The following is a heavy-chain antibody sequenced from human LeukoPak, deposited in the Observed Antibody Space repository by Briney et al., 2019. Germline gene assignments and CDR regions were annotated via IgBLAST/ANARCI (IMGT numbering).Heavy chain of an antibody. CDR3: AKDGLEPFDY. CDR1: GFTFDDYT. V-gene: IGHV3-43*01. CDR2: ISWDGGST. Sequence: PGGSLRLSCAASGFTFDDYTTHWVRQAPGKGLEWVSLISWDGGSTYYADSVKGRFTISRDNSKNSLYLQMNSLRTEDTALYYCAKDGLEPFDYWGQGTLVTVSS. D-gene: IGHD3-3*01. J-gene: IGHJ4*02.